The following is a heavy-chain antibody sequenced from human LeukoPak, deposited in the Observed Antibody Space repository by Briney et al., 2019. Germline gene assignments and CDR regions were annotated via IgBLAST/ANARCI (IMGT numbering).Heavy chain of an antibody. D-gene: IGHD1-1*01. CDR1: GFTFSSYW. J-gene: IGHJ4*02. CDR2: IKPDGSQI. V-gene: IGHV3-7*01. Sequence: PGGSLRLSCAASGFTFSSYWMTWVRQAPGKGVEWVANIKPDGSQIYYVDSVKGRFTISRDKAKNSLYLQMNSLRAEDTAVYYCARDLNWETYWGQGTLVTVSS. CDR3: ARDLNWETY.